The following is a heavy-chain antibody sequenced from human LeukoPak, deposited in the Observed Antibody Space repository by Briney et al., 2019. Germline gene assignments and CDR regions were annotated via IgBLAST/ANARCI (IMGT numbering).Heavy chain of an antibody. CDR1: GGSFSGYY. CDR2: INHSGST. V-gene: IGHV4-34*01. Sequence: SETLSLTCAVYGGSFSGYYWSWIRQPPGKGLEWIGEINHSGSTNHNPSLKSRVTISVDTSKNQFSLKLSSVTAADTAVYYCARGQTDWDILTGYYVDYWGQGTLVTVSS. CDR3: ARGQTDWDILTGYYVDY. D-gene: IGHD3-9*01. J-gene: IGHJ4*02.